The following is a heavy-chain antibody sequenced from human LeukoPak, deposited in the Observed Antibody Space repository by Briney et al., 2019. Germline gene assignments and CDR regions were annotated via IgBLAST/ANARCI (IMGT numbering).Heavy chain of an antibody. CDR1: GFTVSNYY. CDR2: IYSGGTK. D-gene: IGHD6-6*01. CDR3: AGGKYSTSSLDY. V-gene: IGHV3-53*01. J-gene: IGHJ4*02. Sequence: GGSLRLSCAVAGFTVSNYYMSWVRQAPGKGLEWVSIIYSGGTKYYADSVKGRFIISRDNSKNTQYLQMNSLRVEDTAVYYCAGGKYSTSSLDYWGQGTLVTVSS.